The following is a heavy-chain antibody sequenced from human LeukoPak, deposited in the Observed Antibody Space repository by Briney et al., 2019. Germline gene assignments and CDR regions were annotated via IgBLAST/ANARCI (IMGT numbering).Heavy chain of an antibody. D-gene: IGHD6-13*01. V-gene: IGHV3-23*01. J-gene: IGHJ4*02. CDR3: AKDGSSWYMTGYYFDY. CDR2: ISGSGGST. CDR1: GFTFSSYA. Sequence: GGSLRLSCAASGFTFSSYAMSWVRQAPGKGLEWVSAISGSGGSTYYADSVKGRFTISRDNSKNTLYLQMNSLRAEDTAVYYCAKDGSSWYMTGYYFDYWGQGTLVTVSS.